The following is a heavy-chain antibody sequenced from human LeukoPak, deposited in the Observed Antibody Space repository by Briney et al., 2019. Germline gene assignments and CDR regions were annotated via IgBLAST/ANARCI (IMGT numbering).Heavy chain of an antibody. CDR1: GFTFDDYA. CDR3: AKAKTLWFDPGVYFDY. Sequence: GGSLRLSCAASGFTFDDYAMHWVRQAPGKGLEWVSGTSWNSGSIGYADSVKGRFTISRDNAKNSLYLQMNSLRAEDTALYYCAKAKTLWFDPGVYFDYWGQGTLVTVSS. D-gene: IGHD3-10*01. CDR2: TSWNSGSI. V-gene: IGHV3-9*01. J-gene: IGHJ4*02.